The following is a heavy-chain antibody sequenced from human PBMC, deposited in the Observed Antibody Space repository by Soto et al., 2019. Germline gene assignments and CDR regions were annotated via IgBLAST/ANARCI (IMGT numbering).Heavy chain of an antibody. J-gene: IGHJ4*02. V-gene: IGHV3-7*03. CDR2: IKQDGSEK. Sequence: GGSLRLSCSASGFTFSTYWMSWVRQAPGKGLEWMANIKQDGSEKYYVDSVKGRFTISRDNAKNSLYLQMNSLRAEDTAVYYCARDSLGYCTSTSCYWSGDYWGQGTLVTVFS. D-gene: IGHD2-2*01. CDR3: ARDSLGYCTSTSCYWSGDY. CDR1: GFTFSTYW.